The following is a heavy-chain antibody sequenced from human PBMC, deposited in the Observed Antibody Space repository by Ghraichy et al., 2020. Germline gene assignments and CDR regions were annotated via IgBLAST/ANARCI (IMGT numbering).Heavy chain of an antibody. CDR3: AKASGSPLAVGY. CDR1: GFTFSNYW. J-gene: IGHJ4*02. CDR2: IKQDGTEE. V-gene: IGHV3-7*03. D-gene: IGHD1-1*01. Sequence: GGSLRLSCAASGFTFSNYWMNWVRQAPGKGLEWVANIKQDGTEEYYVDSVKGRFTISRDNAKNSLYLQMNSLRAEDTALYYCAKASGSPLAVGYWGQGTLVTVSS.